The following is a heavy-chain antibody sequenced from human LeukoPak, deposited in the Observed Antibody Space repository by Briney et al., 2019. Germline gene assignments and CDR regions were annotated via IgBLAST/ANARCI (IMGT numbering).Heavy chain of an antibody. D-gene: IGHD3-3*01. Sequence: GESLKISCKGSGYTFTNNWIGWVRQMPGKGLEWMGILNPGDSETRYSPSFQGQVTISADKSISTAYLQWSSLKASDTAMYYCARLEDEFRSTWLGGAFDIWGLGTMVTVSS. CDR3: ARLEDEFRSTWLGGAFDI. CDR1: GYTFTNNW. V-gene: IGHV5-51*01. CDR2: LNPGDSET. J-gene: IGHJ3*02.